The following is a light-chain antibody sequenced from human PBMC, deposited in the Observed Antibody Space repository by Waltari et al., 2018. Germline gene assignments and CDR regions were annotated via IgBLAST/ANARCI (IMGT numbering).Light chain of an antibody. J-gene: IGKJ5*01. CDR2: DAS. CDR3: QQGSTIPIT. V-gene: IGKV1-5*01. CDR1: QSVSSW. Sequence: DIQMTQSPSTLSASVGDTVPITCRASQSVSSWLAWYQQKAGKAPTVLIYDASDLESGVPSRFSGSGSDTEFTLTISSLQPEDFATYYCQQGSTIPITFGQGTRLEI.